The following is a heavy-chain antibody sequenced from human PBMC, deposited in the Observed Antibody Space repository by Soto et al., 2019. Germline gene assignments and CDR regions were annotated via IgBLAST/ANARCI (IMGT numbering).Heavy chain of an antibody. V-gene: IGHV4-31*03. CDR2: IYYSGST. D-gene: IGHD3-3*01. CDR1: DGSISSGEYY. J-gene: IGHJ6*02. CDR3: ARDLRFRGFYGMDV. Sequence: VQLQESGPGLVKPSQTLSLTCTVSDGSISSGEYYWSWIGKHPGKGLEWIGYIYYSGSTYYNPSLKSRVTISVDTSKNQFSLKLSSVTAADTAVYYCARDLRFRGFYGMDVWGQGTTVTVSS.